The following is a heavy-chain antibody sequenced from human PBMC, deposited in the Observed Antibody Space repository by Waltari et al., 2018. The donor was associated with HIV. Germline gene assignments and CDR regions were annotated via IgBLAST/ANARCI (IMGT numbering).Heavy chain of an antibody. D-gene: IGHD3-10*01. CDR2: IYSTGST. J-gene: IGHJ4*02. CDR1: GTSLGRGGFY. V-gene: IGHV4-61*08. Sequence: QVRLQESGPGLVKPSETLSLSCTAAGTSLGRGGFYWSWIRQSPDKKMECIGFIYSTGSTNYNPSLEIRVTMSVDTSTNHFPLTLKSATPADPAFYYCVRSLMWFGDGALWGQGALVTVSS. CDR3: VRSLMWFGDGAL.